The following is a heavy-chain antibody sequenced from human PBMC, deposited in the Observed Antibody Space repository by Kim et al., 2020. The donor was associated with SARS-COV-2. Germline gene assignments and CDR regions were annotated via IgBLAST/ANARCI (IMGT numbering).Heavy chain of an antibody. D-gene: IGHD3-10*01. CDR3: ARIRGITTQPHALDM. J-gene: IGHJ3*02. Sequence: DSVKGRFTVSRDNAKNTLYLQMNSLRAEDTAVYYCARIRGITTQPHALDMWGQGTMVTVSS. V-gene: IGHV3-74*01.